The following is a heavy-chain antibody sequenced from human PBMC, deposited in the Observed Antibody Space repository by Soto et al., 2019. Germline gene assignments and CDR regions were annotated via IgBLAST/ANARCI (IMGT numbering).Heavy chain of an antibody. CDR2: IYYSGST. CDR3: ARTYGDYVPEYFQH. CDR1: GGSISSSSYY. J-gene: IGHJ1*01. Sequence: PSETLSLTCTVSGGSISSSSYYWGWIRQPPGKGLEWIGSIYYSGSTYYNPSLKSRVTISVDTSKNQFSLNLSSVTAADTAVYYCARTYGDYVPEYFQHWGQGTLVTVSS. D-gene: IGHD4-17*01. V-gene: IGHV4-39*01.